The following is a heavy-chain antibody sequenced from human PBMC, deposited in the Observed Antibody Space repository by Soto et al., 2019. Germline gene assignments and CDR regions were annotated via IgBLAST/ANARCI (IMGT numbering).Heavy chain of an antibody. D-gene: IGHD3-10*01. CDR1: GYTFTGYY. CDR2: ISPHKDDT. Sequence: QVQLVQSGAEVKKPGASVKVSCKASGYTFTGYYMHWVRQAPGQGLEWMGWISPHKDDTYYAQRLQGRVTMTTDTSTSTAYMELRSLRSDDTAVYFCVRDLDGSGSYYTNYWGQGTLVTVSS. CDR3: VRDLDGSGSYYTNY. V-gene: IGHV1-18*04. J-gene: IGHJ4*02.